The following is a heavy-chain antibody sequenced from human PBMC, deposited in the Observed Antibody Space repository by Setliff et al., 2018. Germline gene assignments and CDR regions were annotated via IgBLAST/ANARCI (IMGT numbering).Heavy chain of an antibody. CDR1: GGSISNSTFY. V-gene: IGHV4-39*07. D-gene: IGHD3-22*01. J-gene: IGHJ3*02. Sequence: SETLSLTCTVSGGSISNSTFYWGWIRQPPGKGLEWIGSINYYGSIFDDGTTYSTYYNPSLKSRVTISVDTSKNQFSLKLSSVTAADTAVYYCARKGNYYDSSGSKDDAFDIWGQGTMVTVS. CDR2: INYYGSIFDDGTTYST. CDR3: ARKGNYYDSSGSKDDAFDI.